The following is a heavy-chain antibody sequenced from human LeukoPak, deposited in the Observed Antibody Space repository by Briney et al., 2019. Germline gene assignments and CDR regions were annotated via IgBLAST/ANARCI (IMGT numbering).Heavy chain of an antibody. CDR3: ARVGTLGYYYYYMDV. J-gene: IGHJ6*03. Sequence: SVKVSCKASGGTFSSYAISWVRQAPGQGLEWMGGIIPTFGTANYAQKFQGRVTITADESTSTAYMELSSLRSEDTAVYYCARVGTLGYYYYYMDVWGKGTTVTVSS. CDR2: IIPTFGTA. V-gene: IGHV1-69*01. D-gene: IGHD3-10*01. CDR1: GGTFSSYA.